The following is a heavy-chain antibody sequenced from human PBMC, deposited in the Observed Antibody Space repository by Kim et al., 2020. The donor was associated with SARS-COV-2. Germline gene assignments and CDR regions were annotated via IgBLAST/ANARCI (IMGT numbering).Heavy chain of an antibody. V-gene: IGHV3-48*03. D-gene: IGHD4-17*01. CDR3: ARDHHGDYYYYYGMDV. J-gene: IGHJ6*02. CDR2: ISSSGSTI. CDR1: GFTFSSYE. Sequence: GGSLRLSCAASGFTFSSYEMNWVRQAPGKGLEWVSYISSSGSTIYYADSVKGRFTISRDNAKNSLYLQMNSLRAEDTAVYYCARDHHGDYYYYYGMDVWGQGTTVTVSS.